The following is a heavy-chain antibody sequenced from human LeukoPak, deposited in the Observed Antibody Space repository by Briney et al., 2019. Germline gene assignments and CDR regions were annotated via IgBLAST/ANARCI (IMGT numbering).Heavy chain of an antibody. J-gene: IGHJ4*02. V-gene: IGHV4-59*08. CDR3: AKYGNSGWVIDN. D-gene: IGHD6-19*01. CDR2: IYYTGST. CDR1: GGSIGNNY. Sequence: SETLSLTCTVSGGSIGNNYWTWIRQPPGKGLEYIGYIYYTGSTNYNPSLKSRVTISVDTSKSQFSLKLSSVTAADTAVYFCAKYGNSGWVIDNWGQGALVTVSS.